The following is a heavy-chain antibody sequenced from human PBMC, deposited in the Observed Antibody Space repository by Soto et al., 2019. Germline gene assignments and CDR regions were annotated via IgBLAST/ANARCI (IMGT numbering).Heavy chain of an antibody. D-gene: IGHD7-27*01. CDR3: ARELGILNAFDI. CDR1: RDSVSSNSAA. J-gene: IGHJ3*02. V-gene: IGHV6-1*01. CDR2: TYYRFKWNN. Sequence: SETLSLTCAISRDSVSSNSAAWNWIRQSPSRGLEWLGRTYYRFKWNNDYAVSVKSRITINPDTSKKQFSLQLNSLTREDTAVYYCARELGILNAFDIWGQGTMVPVSS.